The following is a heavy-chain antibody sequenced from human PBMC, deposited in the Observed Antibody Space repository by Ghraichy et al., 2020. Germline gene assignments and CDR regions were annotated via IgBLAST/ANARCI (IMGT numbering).Heavy chain of an antibody. J-gene: IGHJ2*01. CDR3: ARYSGLVRGAKGRYFHL. V-gene: IGHV1-8*03. Sequence: ASVKVSCKASGYSFTGYDINWVRQTTGQGLEWMAWMNPNSGNTDYAQKFQDRVTITRDTSIDTAYMELNSLRSEDTAVYYCARYSGLVRGAKGRYFHLWGRGTLVTVSS. CDR1: GYSFTGYD. CDR2: MNPNSGNT. D-gene: IGHD3-10*01.